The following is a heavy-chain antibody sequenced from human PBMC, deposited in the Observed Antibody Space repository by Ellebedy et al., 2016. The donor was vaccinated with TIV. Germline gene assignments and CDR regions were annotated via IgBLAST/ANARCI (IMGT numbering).Heavy chain of an antibody. CDR1: GGTFSSYA. Sequence: AASVKVSCKASGGTFSSYAISWVRQVPGQGLEWMGRIIPILGIANYAQKFQGRVTITADKSTSTAFMELSSLRSEDTAVYYCSAGTYHDYWGQGTLVTVSS. V-gene: IGHV1-69*04. CDR3: SAGTYHDY. J-gene: IGHJ4*02. CDR2: IIPILGIA. D-gene: IGHD6-13*01.